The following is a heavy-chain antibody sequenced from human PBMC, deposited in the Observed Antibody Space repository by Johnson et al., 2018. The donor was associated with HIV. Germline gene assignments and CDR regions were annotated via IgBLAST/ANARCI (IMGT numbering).Heavy chain of an antibody. CDR1: GFTFGSYA. CDR2: ISYDGSNK. J-gene: IGHJ3*02. Sequence: QMLLVESGGGVVQPGRSLRLSCAASGFTFGSYAMHWVRQAPGKGLEWVAVISYDGSNKYYADSVKGRFTISRDNSKNTLYLQMNSLRAEDTAVYYCARDAGVPGNDAFDIWGQGTMVTVSS. V-gene: IGHV3-30*04. D-gene: IGHD3-10*01. CDR3: ARDAGVPGNDAFDI.